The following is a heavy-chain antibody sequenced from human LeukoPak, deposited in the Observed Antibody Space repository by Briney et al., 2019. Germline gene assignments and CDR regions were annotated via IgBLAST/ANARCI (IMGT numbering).Heavy chain of an antibody. J-gene: IGHJ5*02. V-gene: IGHV4-59*01. Sequence: SETLSLTCTVSGGSISRNYWSWIRQTPGKGLEWIGYIHSIGTTNYNPSLKSRLTISIDTSKNQFSLKLSSVTAADTAVYYCATSYYGSGTYYNWFDPWGQGTLVTVSS. CDR3: ATSYYGSGTYYNWFDP. CDR2: IHSIGTT. D-gene: IGHD3-10*01. CDR1: GGSISRNY.